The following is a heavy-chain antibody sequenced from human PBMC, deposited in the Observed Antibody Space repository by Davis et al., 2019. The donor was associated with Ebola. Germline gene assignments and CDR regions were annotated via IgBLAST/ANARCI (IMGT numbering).Heavy chain of an antibody. Sequence: ASVKVSCKASGYTFTSYGISWVRQAPGQGLEWMGWISAYNGNTNYAQKLKGRVTMTTDTSTSTAYMQLRSLRSDDPAVYYCARDGSRGVATPIYHWGQGTLVTVSS. CDR1: GYTFTSYG. D-gene: IGHD5-12*01. CDR2: ISAYNGNT. V-gene: IGHV1-18*01. CDR3: ARDGSRGVATPIYH. J-gene: IGHJ5*02.